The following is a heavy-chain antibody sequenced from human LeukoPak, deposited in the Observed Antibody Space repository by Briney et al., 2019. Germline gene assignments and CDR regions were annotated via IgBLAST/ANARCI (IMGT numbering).Heavy chain of an antibody. Sequence: SVKVSCKASVGTFSSYAISWVRQAPGQGRDWMGGIIPIFGTANYAQKFQGRVTITTDESTSTDYMELSSLRSEDTAVYYCARTAETIYYYDSSGYEPTFDYWGQGTLVTVSS. V-gene: IGHV1-69*05. CDR2: IIPIFGTA. CDR3: ARTAETIYYYDSSGYEPTFDY. J-gene: IGHJ4*02. CDR1: VGTFSSYA. D-gene: IGHD3-22*01.